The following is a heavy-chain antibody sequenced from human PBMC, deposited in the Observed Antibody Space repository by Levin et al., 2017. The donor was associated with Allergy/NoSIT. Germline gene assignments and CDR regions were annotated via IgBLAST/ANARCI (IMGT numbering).Heavy chain of an antibody. D-gene: IGHD1-26*01. CDR1: GYTFTAYY. CDR3: VRGGVGATSSADDY. J-gene: IGHJ4*02. CDR2: INPNSGGT. Sequence: GESLKISCKASGYTFTAYYMYWVRQAPGQGLEWMGWINPNSGGTNYAQKFQGRVTMTRDTSISTAYMELNRLRSDDTAVFYCVRGGVGATSSADDYWGQGTLVTVSS. V-gene: IGHV1-2*02.